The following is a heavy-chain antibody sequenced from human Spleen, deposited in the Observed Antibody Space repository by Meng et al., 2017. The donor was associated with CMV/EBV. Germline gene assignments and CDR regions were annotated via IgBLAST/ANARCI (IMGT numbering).Heavy chain of an antibody. J-gene: IGHJ4*02. CDR1: GVTFDNYA. CDR3: STTVVITPGADY. CDR2: ISGSGTRT. D-gene: IGHD4-23*01. Sequence: AASGVTFDNYAMSWVRQAPGKGLEWDSGISGSGTRTYYADSVKGRFTISRDNSKSTLFLQMNSLRAEDTAAYYCSTTVVITPGADYWGQGTLVTVSS. V-gene: IGHV3-23*01.